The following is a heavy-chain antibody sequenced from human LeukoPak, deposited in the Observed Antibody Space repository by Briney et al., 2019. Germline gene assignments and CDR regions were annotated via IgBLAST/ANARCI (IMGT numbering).Heavy chain of an antibody. V-gene: IGHV3-23*01. CDR2: ISGSGGST. CDR1: GFTFSSYA. Sequence: GGSLRLSCAASGFTFSSYAMSWVRQAPGKVLEWVSAISGSGGSTYYADSVKGRFTISRDNSKNTLYLQMNSLRAEDTAVYYCAKTGSYGYFFDYWGQGTLVTVSS. J-gene: IGHJ4*02. D-gene: IGHD5-18*01. CDR3: AKTGSYGYFFDY.